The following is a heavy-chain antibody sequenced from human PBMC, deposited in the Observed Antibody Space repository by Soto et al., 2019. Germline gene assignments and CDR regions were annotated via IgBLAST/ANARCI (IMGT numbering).Heavy chain of an antibody. CDR3: AKDIREVITTPFDY. V-gene: IGHV3-9*01. Sequence: PGGSLRLSCAASGFTFDDYAVHWVRQAPGKGLEWVSGISWNSGSIGYADSVKGRFTISRDNAKNSLYLQTNSLRAEDTALYYCAKDIREVITTPFDYWGQGTLVTVSS. CDR1: GFTFDDYA. D-gene: IGHD3-22*01. CDR2: ISWNSGSI. J-gene: IGHJ4*02.